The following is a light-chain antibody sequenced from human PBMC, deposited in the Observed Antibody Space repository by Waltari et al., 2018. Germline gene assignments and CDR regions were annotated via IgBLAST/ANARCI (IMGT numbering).Light chain of an antibody. Sequence: SYELTQPPSVSVSPGQTASITCSGDNLGNQYASWCQQKPGQSPVLVIYYDSKRPSGIPERFSGSNSGNTATLTISGTQAMDEADYYCQAWDTTTVVFGGGTKVTVL. CDR1: NLGNQY. CDR3: QAWDTTTVV. CDR2: YDS. J-gene: IGLJ2*01. V-gene: IGLV3-1*01.